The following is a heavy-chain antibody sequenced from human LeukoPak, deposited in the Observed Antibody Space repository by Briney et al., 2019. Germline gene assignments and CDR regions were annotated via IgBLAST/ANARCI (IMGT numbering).Heavy chain of an antibody. V-gene: IGHV4-59*08. CDR2: IYYSGST. J-gene: IGHJ5*02. Sequence: SETLSLTCTVSGGSISSYYWSWIRQPPGKGLEWIGYIYYSGSTNYNPSLKSRLTILGGTSKSQFSLKLSSVTAADTAVYYCARHRGCSSTCCYRESVKYNWFDPWGQGTLVTVSS. CDR1: GGSISSYY. D-gene: IGHD2-2*01. CDR3: ARHRGCSSTCCYRESVKYNWFDP.